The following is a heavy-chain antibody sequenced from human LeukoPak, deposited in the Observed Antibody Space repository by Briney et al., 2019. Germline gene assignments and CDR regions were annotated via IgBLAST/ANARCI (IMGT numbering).Heavy chain of an antibody. Sequence: RTGGSLRLSWAASGFTFDDYGMSWVRQAPGKGLEWVSGINWNGGSTGYADSVKGRFTISRDNAKNSLYLQMNSLRAEDTALYYCARYYYDSSGYYGAFDYWGQGTLVTVSS. CDR2: INWNGGST. J-gene: IGHJ4*02. CDR1: GFTFDDYG. D-gene: IGHD3-22*01. V-gene: IGHV3-20*04. CDR3: ARYYYDSSGYYGAFDY.